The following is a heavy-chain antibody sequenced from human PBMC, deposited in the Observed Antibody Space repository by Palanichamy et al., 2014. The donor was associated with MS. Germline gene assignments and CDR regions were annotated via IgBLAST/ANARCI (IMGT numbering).Heavy chain of an antibody. J-gene: IGHJ4*02. CDR1: GFSFSTYY. V-gene: IGHV3-11*05. CDR3: VRGAGRQGSAD. D-gene: IGHD3-10*01. CDR2: ISSTSSDV. Sequence: QVQLVESGGGLVKPGGSLRLSCAASGFSFSTYYMSWFRQAPGKGLEWLSYISSTSSDVNYADTVKGRFTISRDNAKNSLDLQMNSLRAEDTAIYYCVRGAGRQGSADWSQGTLVTVSS.